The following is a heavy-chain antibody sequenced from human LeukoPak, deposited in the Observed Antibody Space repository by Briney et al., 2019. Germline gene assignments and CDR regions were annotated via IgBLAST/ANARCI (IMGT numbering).Heavy chain of an antibody. CDR2: ISSCSSYI. CDR1: GFTFSSYS. D-gene: IGHD6-13*01. V-gene: IGHV3-21*01. Sequence: GGSLRLSWAASGFTFSSYSMNWVRQAPGKGLEWVSSISSCSSYIYFADSVKGRFTISRDNAKNSLYLQMNSLRAEDTAVYYCARDVAGGIAAAGNRFEPWGQGNLVTVSS. CDR3: ARDVAGGIAAAGNRFEP. J-gene: IGHJ5*02.